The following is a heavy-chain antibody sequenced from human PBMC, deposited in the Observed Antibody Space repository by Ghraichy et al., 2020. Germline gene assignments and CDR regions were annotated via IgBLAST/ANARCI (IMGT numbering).Heavy chain of an antibody. V-gene: IGHV3-21*01. D-gene: IGHD1-26*01. CDR3: ARLYSGSYYDY. CDR1: GFTFSSYT. Sequence: GGSLRLSCASSGFTFSSYTMNWIRQAPGTGLEWVSSISSGSGYIYYADSVKGRFTISRDNAKNSLYLQMNSLRAEDTAMYYCARLYSGSYYDYWVQGTLVTVSS. CDR2: ISSGSGYI. J-gene: IGHJ4*02.